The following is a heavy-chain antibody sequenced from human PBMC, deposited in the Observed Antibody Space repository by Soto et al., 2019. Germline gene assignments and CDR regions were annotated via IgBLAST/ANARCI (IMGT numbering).Heavy chain of an antibody. CDR2: LSYAGRDK. CDR1: GFTFSSYA. D-gene: IGHD4-17*01. CDR3: ARQYPDYQYYFAH. J-gene: IGHJ4*02. Sequence: GGSLRLSCAASGFTFSSYAMHWVRQAPGQGLEWVALLSYAGRDKSYRDSVKGRFTISRDNAKNTLYLQMNNLRTEDTALYYCARQYPDYQYYFAHWGQGSLVTVSS. V-gene: IGHV3-30*03.